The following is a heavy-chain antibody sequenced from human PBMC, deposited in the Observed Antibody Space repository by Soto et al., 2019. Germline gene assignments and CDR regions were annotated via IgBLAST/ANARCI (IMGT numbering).Heavy chain of an antibody. J-gene: IGHJ4*02. CDR2: ISPFTGDT. Sequence: QVQLVQSGTEVKKPGASVRVSCKTSGYSFTNYGINWVRQAPGQGLEWMGWISPFTGDTHYTQSLQGRNTVTTDTSTNTAYMELRSLRSSDTAVYYCARSCSGGSCHSAYWGQGTLVTVSS. D-gene: IGHD2-15*01. CDR1: GYSFTNYG. CDR3: ARSCSGGSCHSAY. V-gene: IGHV1-18*04.